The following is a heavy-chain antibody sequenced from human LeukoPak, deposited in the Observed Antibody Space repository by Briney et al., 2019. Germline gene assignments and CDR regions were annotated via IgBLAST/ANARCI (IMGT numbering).Heavy chain of an antibody. V-gene: IGHV4-59*01. CDR2: MYSSEST. Sequence: SETLSLTCTVPRGSIITYYWSSIRQPPRKGLEWIGYMYSSESTKYNPSLKSRVTISVNTSENQFSLKLTSLTAADTAVYYCARGSPLDWYFDLWGRGTLVTVSS. CDR3: ARGSPLDWYFDL. CDR1: RGSIITYY. J-gene: IGHJ2*01.